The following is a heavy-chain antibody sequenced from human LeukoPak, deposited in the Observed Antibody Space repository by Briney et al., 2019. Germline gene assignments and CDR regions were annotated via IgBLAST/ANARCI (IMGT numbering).Heavy chain of an antibody. V-gene: IGHV4-61*01. CDR2: IYYSGST. D-gene: IGHD3-22*01. J-gene: IGHJ5*02. Sequence: SETLSLTCTVSGGSISSGSYYWSWIRQPPGKGLEWIGYIYYSGSTNYNPSLKSRVTISVDTSKNQFSLKLSSVTAADTAVYYCARGDSSGLNWFDPWGQGTLVTVSS. CDR1: GGSISSGSYY. CDR3: ARGDSSGLNWFDP.